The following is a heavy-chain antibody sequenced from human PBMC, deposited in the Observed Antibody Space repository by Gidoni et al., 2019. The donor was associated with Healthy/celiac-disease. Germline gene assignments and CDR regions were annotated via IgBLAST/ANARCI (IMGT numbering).Heavy chain of an antibody. CDR2: ISYDGSNK. V-gene: IGHV3-30*18. CDR3: AKVAVAGTVDY. D-gene: IGHD6-19*01. J-gene: IGHJ4*02. Sequence: QVQLVESGGGVVQPGRSLSLSCASSVFTFSSHGMHWVRQAQGKGLEWVAVISYDGSNKYYAEAVKGRFTNTRDNSKNTLYLQMNSLRAEDTAVYYCAKVAVAGTVDYWGQGTLVTVSS. CDR1: VFTFSSHG.